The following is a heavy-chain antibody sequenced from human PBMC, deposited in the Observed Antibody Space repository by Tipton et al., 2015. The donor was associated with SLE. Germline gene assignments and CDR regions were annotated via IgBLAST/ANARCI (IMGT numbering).Heavy chain of an antibody. D-gene: IGHD5-12*01. CDR2: VYYSGST. CDR3: ARGDQVVATTYMDV. J-gene: IGHJ6*03. Sequence: TLSLTCTVSGGSISSTNYYWGWVRQPPGKGLEWIGSVYYSGSTYYNPSLKSRVTISLDTSKNQFSLNLTSVTAADTAVYYCARGDQVVATTYMDVWGKGTTVTVSS. CDR1: GGSISSTNYY. V-gene: IGHV4-39*07.